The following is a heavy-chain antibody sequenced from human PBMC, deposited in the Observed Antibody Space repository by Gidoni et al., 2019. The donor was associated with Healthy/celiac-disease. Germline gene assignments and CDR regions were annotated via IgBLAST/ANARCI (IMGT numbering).Heavy chain of an antibody. J-gene: IGHJ4*02. D-gene: IGHD3-22*01. CDR2: IYYSGST. V-gene: IGHV4-61*01. Sequence: QVQLQESGPGLVQPSETLSLHCPVSGGSVSSGSYYWSWIRQPPGKGLEWIGYIYYSGSTNYNPSLKSRVTISVDTSKNQFSLKLSSVTAADTAVYYCARGYYDSSGYYYPIDYWGQGTLVTVSS. CDR1: GGSVSSGSYY. CDR3: ARGYYDSSGYYYPIDY.